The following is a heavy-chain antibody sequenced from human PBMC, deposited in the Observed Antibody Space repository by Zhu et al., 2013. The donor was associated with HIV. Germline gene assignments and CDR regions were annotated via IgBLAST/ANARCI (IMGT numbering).Heavy chain of an antibody. CDR3: AGDSGSGSYSSQGYCFHY. V-gene: IGHV1-69*01. CDR2: IIPIFGAT. J-gene: IGHJ4*02. CDR1: GGTFISSA. D-gene: IGHD3-10*01. Sequence: QVQLVQSGAEVKKPGSSVKISCKASGGTFISSAITWVRQAPGQGPEWMGGIIPIFGATTYAQKFQGRVTITADESTTTAYMELSSLRPEDTAVFYCAGDSGSGSYSSQGYCFHYWGQGTLVTVSS.